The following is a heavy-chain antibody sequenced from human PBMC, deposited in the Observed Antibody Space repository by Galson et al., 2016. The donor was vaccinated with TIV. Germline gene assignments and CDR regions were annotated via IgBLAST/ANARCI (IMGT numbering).Heavy chain of an antibody. Sequence: LRLSCAASGFTFSVYDMHWVRQVPGKGLEWVSGIGTAADTYYPGFVKGRFFIDREDAKNSLSLQMNSLTVGDTAVYYCVRAPHSGNYYYFDYWGQGALVTVSS. CDR2: IGTAADT. J-gene: IGHJ4*02. D-gene: IGHD1-26*01. V-gene: IGHV3-13*01. CDR3: VRAPHSGNYYYFDY. CDR1: GFTFSVYD.